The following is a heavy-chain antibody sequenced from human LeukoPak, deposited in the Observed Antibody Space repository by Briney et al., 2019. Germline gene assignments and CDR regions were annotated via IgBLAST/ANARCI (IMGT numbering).Heavy chain of an antibody. CDR2: IYYSGST. J-gene: IGHJ5*02. V-gene: IGHV4-59*12. Sequence: PSQTLSLTCTVSGGSISSYYWSWIRQPPGKGLEWIGYIYYSGSTNYNPSLKSRVTISVDTSKNQFSLKLSSVTAADTAVYYCARLRRGSYSKTTFDPWGQGTLVTVSS. D-gene: IGHD1-26*01. CDR3: ARLRRGSYSKTTFDP. CDR1: GGSISSYY.